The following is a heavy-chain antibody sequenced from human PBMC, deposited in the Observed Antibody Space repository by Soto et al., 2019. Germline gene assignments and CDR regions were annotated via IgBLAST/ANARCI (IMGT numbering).Heavy chain of an antibody. CDR2: INHSGST. D-gene: IGHD6-19*01. V-gene: IGHV4-34*01. CDR3: AGYLSGWLDYWYFDL. Sequence: QVQLQQWGAGLLKPSETLSLTCAVYGGSFSGYYWSWIRQPPGKGLEWIGEINHSGSTNYNPSLKSRVTISVDTSKNQFSLKLSSVTAADTAVYYCAGYLSGWLDYWYFDLWGRGTLVTVSS. J-gene: IGHJ2*01. CDR1: GGSFSGYY.